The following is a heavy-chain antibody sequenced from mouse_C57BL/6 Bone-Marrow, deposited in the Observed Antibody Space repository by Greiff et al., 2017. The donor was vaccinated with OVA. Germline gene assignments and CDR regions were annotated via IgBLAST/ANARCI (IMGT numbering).Heavy chain of an antibody. CDR3: ARGYDGYSFDV. Sequence: EVQRVESGPGMVKPSQSLSLTCTVTGYSITSGYDWHWIRHFPGNKLEWMGYISYSGSTNYNPSLKSRISITHDTSKNHFFLKLNSVTTEDTATYYCARGYDGYSFDVWGTGTTVTVSS. CDR2: ISYSGST. D-gene: IGHD2-3*01. CDR1: GYSITSGYD. J-gene: IGHJ1*03. V-gene: IGHV3-1*01.